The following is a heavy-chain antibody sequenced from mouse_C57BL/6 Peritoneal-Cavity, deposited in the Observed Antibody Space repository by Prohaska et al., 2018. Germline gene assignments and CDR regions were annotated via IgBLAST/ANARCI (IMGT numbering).Heavy chain of an antibody. J-gene: IGHJ4*01. V-gene: IGHV6-3*01. CDR1: GFTFSNYW. CDR3: TSSIYSCAMDY. CDR2: IRLKSDNYAT. D-gene: IGHD2-1*01. Sequence: EVKLEESGGGLVQPGGSMKLSCVASGFTFSNYWMNWVRQSPEQGLEWVAQIRLKSDNYATHYAESVKGRFTISRDDSKSSVYLQMNNLRAEDTGIYYCTSSIYSCAMDYWGQGTSVTVSS.